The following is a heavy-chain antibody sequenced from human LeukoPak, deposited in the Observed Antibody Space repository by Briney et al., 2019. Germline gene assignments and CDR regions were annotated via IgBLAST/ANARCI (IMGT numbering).Heavy chain of an antibody. D-gene: IGHD3-10*01. CDR2: IHPGGSST. Sequence: GGSLRLSCAASAFTFSSSWMHWVRQAPGKGLVWVSRIHPGGSSTAYADSVKGRFIISRDNAKNMLFLQMNSLRAEDTALYYCARYYFDAFHIWGQGTMVTVSS. CDR1: AFTFSSSW. CDR3: ARYYFDAFHI. V-gene: IGHV3-74*01. J-gene: IGHJ3*02.